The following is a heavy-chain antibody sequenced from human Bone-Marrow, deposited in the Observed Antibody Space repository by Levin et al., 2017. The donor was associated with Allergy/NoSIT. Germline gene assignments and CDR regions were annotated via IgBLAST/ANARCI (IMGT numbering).Heavy chain of an antibody. V-gene: IGHV3-64*05. D-gene: IGHD6-19*01. J-gene: IGHJ3*02. Sequence: PGGSLRLSCSASGFTFSGYAMYWVRQAPGKGLEFVSAISDNGGTTYYADSVKGRFTISRDNSKNTVYVQMSSLRDEDTAVYYCAKEYRSGWYAFDIWGQGTMVIVSS. CDR1: GFTFSGYA. CDR3: AKEYRSGWYAFDI. CDR2: ISDNGGTT.